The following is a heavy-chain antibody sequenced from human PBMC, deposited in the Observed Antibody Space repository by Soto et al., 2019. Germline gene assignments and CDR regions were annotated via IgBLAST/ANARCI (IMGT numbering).Heavy chain of an antibody. CDR1: GGSISSGDYY. V-gene: IGHV4-30-4*01. CDR2: IYYSGST. D-gene: IGHD3-16*01. Sequence: QVQLQESGPGLVKPSQTLSLTCTVSGGSISSGDYYWSWIRQPPGKGLEWIGYIYYSGSTYYNPSLKSRVTISVDTSNNQFSLKLSSVTAADTAVYYCAREGEGDTGYFQHWGQGTLVTVSS. J-gene: IGHJ1*01. CDR3: AREGEGDTGYFQH.